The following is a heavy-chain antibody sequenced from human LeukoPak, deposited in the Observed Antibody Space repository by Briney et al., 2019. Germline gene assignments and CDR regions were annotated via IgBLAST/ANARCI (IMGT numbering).Heavy chain of an antibody. D-gene: IGHD3-22*01. CDR3: AADRADFDSSGYALDY. CDR2: FDPEDGET. J-gene: IGHJ4*02. Sequence: ASVKVSCKVSGYSLTELSMQWVRQAPGKGLEWMGGFDPEDGETIYAEKFQGGVTMTEDTSTDTAYMELSSLRSEDTAVYYCAADRADFDSSGYALDYWGQGTLVTVSS. V-gene: IGHV1-24*01. CDR1: GYSLTELS.